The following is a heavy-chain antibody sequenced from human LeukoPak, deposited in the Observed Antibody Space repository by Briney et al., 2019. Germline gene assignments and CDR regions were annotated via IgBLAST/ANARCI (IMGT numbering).Heavy chain of an antibody. V-gene: IGHV3-30*04. CDR3: ARDSSPYYYGSGSHDY. CDR2: ISYDGSNK. J-gene: IGHJ4*02. Sequence: GGSLRLSCAASGFTSSSYAMHWVRQAPGKGLEWVAVISYDGSNKYYADSVKGRFTISRDNSKNTLYLQMNSLRAEDTAVYYCARDSSPYYYGSGSHDYWGQGTLVTVSS. CDR1: GFTSSSYA. D-gene: IGHD3-10*01.